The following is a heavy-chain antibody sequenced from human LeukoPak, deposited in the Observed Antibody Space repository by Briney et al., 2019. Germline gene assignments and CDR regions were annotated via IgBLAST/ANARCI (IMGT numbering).Heavy chain of an antibody. V-gene: IGHV3-23*01. CDR1: GFTFNIYA. Sequence: QPGGSLRLSCAASGFTFNIYAMSWVRRTPGKGLEWVSTIGNTETYYADSVKGRFTISRDNSRNTLYLQMKSLRAEDTAMYYCAKDSIDHNGVYDAFDVWGQGTMVTVSS. D-gene: IGHD1-1*01. CDR3: AKDSIDHNGVYDAFDV. J-gene: IGHJ3*01. CDR2: IGNTET.